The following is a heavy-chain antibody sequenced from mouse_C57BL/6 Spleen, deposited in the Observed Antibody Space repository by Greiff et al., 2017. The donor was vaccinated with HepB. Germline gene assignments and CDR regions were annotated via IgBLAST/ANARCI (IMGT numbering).Heavy chain of an antibody. CDR2: ISGGGGNT. D-gene: IGHD2-14*01. V-gene: IGHV5-9*01. J-gene: IGHJ2*01. CDR1: GFTFSSYT. Sequence: EVQWVESGGGLVKPGGSLKLSCAASGFTFSSYTMSWVRQTPEKRLEWVATISGGGGNTYYPDSVKGRFTISRDNAKNTLYLQMSSLRSEDTALYYCARNPHAGTFDYWGQGTTLTVSS. CDR3: ARNPHAGTFDY.